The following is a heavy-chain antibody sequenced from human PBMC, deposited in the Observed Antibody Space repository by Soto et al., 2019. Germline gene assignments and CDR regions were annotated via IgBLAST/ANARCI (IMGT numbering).Heavy chain of an antibody. Sequence: PSHTRPLTCTAPGGTIRSTINYWDRIRQHPANEVELVGSILYSGSPYYNLSLKSRVTIFVDTSKDEFSLKLSSVTAADTAVYYCARHSGVFGVLLWFGELIGPLDYWGQGTLVT. V-gene: IGHV4-39*01. J-gene: IGHJ4*02. CDR1: GGTIRSTINY. CDR3: ARHSGVFGVLLWFGELIGPLDY. CDR2: ILYSGSP. D-gene: IGHD3-10*01.